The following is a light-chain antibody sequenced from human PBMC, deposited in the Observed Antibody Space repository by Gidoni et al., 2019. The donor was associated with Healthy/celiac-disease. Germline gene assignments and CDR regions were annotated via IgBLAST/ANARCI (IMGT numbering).Light chain of an antibody. CDR3: NSRDSSGNHVV. J-gene: IGLJ2*01. CDR2: GKN. Sequence: SSELTQDPAVSVSFGQTVRITCQGDSLRSYYASWYQQKPGQAPVLVIYGKNNRPSGIPDRFSGSSSGNTASFTITGAQAEDEADYYCNSRDSSGNHVVFGGGTKLTVL. CDR1: SLRSYY. V-gene: IGLV3-19*01.